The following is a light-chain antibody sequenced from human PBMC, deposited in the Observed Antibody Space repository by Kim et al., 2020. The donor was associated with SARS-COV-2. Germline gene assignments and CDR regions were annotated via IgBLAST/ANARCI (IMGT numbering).Light chain of an antibody. J-gene: IGLJ3*02. CDR2: HDS. V-gene: IGLV3-21*01. CDR1: DIGTKS. Sequence: KTARITCGGTDIGTKSVQWYQQRPGQAPILVISHDSDRPSGIPERFSGSNSGNTATLTISRAEAGDEADYYCQVWDSTGDQAWVFGGGTQLTVL. CDR3: QVWDSTGDQAWV.